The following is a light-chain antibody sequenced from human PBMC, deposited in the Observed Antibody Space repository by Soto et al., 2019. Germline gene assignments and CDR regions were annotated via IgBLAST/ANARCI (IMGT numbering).Light chain of an antibody. CDR3: CSYAGSYTYV. J-gene: IGLJ1*01. V-gene: IGLV2-11*01. CDR1: SSDAGGYNY. CDR2: DVS. Sequence: QSALTQPRSVSGSPGQSVTISCTGTSSDAGGYNYVSWYQQHPDKAPKVMIYDVSKRPSGVPDRFSGSKSGNTASLTISGLQAEDEADYYCCSYAGSYTYVFGSGTKVTVL.